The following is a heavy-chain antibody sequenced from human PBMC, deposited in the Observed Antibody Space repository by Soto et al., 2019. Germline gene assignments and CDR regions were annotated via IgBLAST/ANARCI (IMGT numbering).Heavy chain of an antibody. D-gene: IGHD4-17*01. Sequence: QVQLQESGPGLVRPSETLSLTCTVSGGSISNNYWSWIRQPPGKGLEWIGNIYYSGSTNYNPSLKSRVIISVDTSKNQFSLKVSSVTAADTALYYCARLPWADYGGIFDPWGQGTLVTVSS. V-gene: IGHV4-59*01. J-gene: IGHJ5*02. CDR3: ARLPWADYGGIFDP. CDR1: GGSISNNY. CDR2: IYYSGST.